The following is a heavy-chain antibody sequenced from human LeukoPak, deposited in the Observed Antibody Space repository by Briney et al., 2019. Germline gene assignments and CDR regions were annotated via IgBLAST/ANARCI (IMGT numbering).Heavy chain of an antibody. CDR3: ARTGSTVTMLYPFDH. D-gene: IGHD4-17*01. CDR2: IYYSGST. CDR1: GGSIRSYY. V-gene: IGHV4-59*01. J-gene: IGHJ4*02. Sequence: SETLSLTCTVSGGSIRSYYWSWIRQPPGKGLEWIGYIYYSGSTNYNPSLKSRVSISVDTSKNQFSLKLSSVTAADTAAYYCARTGSTVTMLYPFDHWGQGTLVTVSS.